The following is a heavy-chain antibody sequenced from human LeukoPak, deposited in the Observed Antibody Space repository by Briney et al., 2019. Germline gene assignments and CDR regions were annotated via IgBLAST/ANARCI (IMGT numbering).Heavy chain of an antibody. V-gene: IGHV3-7*01. CDR1: GFTFSSYW. Sequence: PGGSLRLSCEASGFTFSSYWMSWVRQAPGKGLEWVANIRDDGGEIYYVDSVKGRFTISRDNAKNSLYLQMNSLRAEDTAVYYCARDLEDYYYMDVWGKGTTVTVSS. CDR3: ARDLEDYYYMDV. J-gene: IGHJ6*03. CDR2: IRDDGGEI.